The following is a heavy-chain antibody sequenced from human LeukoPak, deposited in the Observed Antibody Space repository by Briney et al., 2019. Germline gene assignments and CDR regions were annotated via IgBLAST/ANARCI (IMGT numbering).Heavy chain of an antibody. V-gene: IGHV3-23*01. J-gene: IGHJ4*02. D-gene: IGHD3-3*01. CDR2: ISGSGGST. Sequence: PGGSLRLSCAASGFTFSSYAMSWVRQAPGKGLEWVSAISGSGGSTYYADSVKGRFTISRDNSKNTLYLQMNSLRAEDTAVYYCAKNDFWSGNRPNSDYWGQGTLVTVSS. CDR1: GFTFSSYA. CDR3: AKNDFWSGNRPNSDY.